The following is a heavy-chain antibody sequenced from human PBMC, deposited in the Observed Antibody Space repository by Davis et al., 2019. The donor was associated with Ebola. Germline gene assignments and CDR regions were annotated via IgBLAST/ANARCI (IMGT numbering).Heavy chain of an antibody. CDR1: VCTFSSYA. CDR2: IIPIFGTA. CDR3: ARDWSVAGSFDY. V-gene: IGHV1-69*13. Sequence: SVTVSCKASVCTFSSYAISWVRQAPGQGLEWMGRIIPIFGTANYAQKFQGRVTITADESTSTAYMELSSLRSEDTAVYYCARDWSVAGSFDYWGQGTLVTVSS. J-gene: IGHJ4*02. D-gene: IGHD6-19*01.